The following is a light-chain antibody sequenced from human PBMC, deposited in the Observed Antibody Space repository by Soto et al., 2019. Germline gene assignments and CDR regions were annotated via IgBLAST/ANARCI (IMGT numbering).Light chain of an antibody. CDR1: QDITNY. V-gene: IGKV1-33*01. CDR2: DAS. CDR3: QQSVNLPRT. J-gene: IGKJ4*01. Sequence: DIQMTQSPSSLSASVGDRVTITCQASQDITNYLHWYQQKPGKAPKLLIFDASNLETGVPSRFSGGGSGTDFTFTISSLQPEDIATYYCQQSVNLPRTFGGGTKGEIK.